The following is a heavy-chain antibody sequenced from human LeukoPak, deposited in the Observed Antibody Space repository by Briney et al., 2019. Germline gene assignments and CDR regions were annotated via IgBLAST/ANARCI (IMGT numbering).Heavy chain of an antibody. J-gene: IGHJ4*02. Sequence: PGGSLRLSCAASGFTFGSHAMSWVRQAPGKGLEWVSTISGSGGSIDYADSVKGRFTISRDNSKNTLYLQMNSLRAEDTAVYYCAKDGSLATYDFWSGKHFDYWGQGTLVTVSS. D-gene: IGHD3-3*01. V-gene: IGHV3-23*01. CDR3: AKDGSLATYDFWSGKHFDY. CDR1: GFTFGSHA. CDR2: ISGSGGSI.